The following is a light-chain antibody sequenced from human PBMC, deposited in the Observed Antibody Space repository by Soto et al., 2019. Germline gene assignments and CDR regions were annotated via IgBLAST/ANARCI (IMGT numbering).Light chain of an antibody. Sequence: QSALTQPASVYGSPGQSITISCIGTSSDVGAYNYVSWYQQHPDKAPKLMIYEVSNRPSGVSNRFSGSKSGNTASLTISGLQAEDQADYYCSSYTTSSTWVFSEGTKLTVL. CDR2: EVS. CDR3: SSYTTSSTWV. V-gene: IGLV2-14*01. CDR1: SSDVGAYNY. J-gene: IGLJ3*02.